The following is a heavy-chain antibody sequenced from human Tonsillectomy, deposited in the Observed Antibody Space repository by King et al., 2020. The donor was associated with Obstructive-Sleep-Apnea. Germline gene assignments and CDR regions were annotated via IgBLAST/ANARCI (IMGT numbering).Heavy chain of an antibody. D-gene: IGHD2-2*01. J-gene: IGHJ4*02. CDR2: IFSNDEK. CDR1: GFSLSNAGMA. V-gene: IGHV2-26*01. CDR3: ARIGYCSSTSCLNYDY. Sequence: TLKESGPVLVKPTETLTLTCTVSGFSLSNAGMAVSWIRQPPGKALEWLAHIFSNDEKSYSTFLISRLTISKDTSKSQVVLIMTNMDPVDTATYYCARIGYCSSTSCLNYDYWGQGTLVTVSS.